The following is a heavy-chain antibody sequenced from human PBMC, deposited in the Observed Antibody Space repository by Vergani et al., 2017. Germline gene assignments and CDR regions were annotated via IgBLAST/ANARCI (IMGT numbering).Heavy chain of an antibody. CDR3: TRTSLTTLGDF. D-gene: IGHD4-17*01. CDR2: LRSKLYAGTA. Sequence: EVQLVESGGGLVKPGGSLRLSCAASGFTFSNAWMSWVRQAPGKGPEWVGFLRSKLYAGTADYAASVTGRFTISRDDSKSIAYLQMNSLKTEDTGVYYCTRTSLTTLGDFWGPGTLVTVSS. V-gene: IGHV3-49*04. J-gene: IGHJ4*02. CDR1: GFTFSNAW.